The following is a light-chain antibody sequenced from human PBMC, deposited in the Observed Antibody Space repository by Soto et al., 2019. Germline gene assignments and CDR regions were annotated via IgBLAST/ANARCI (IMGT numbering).Light chain of an antibody. CDR3: QQYGSSPTT. J-gene: IGKJ1*01. V-gene: IGKV3-20*01. Sequence: EIVLTQSPGTLSLSPGERATLSCRASQSVSSSYLAWYQQKPGQAPRLLIYGASSRATGIPDRFSGSGSGTDFILTISILKPEDFAVYYCQQYGSSPTTFGQGTKV. CDR1: QSVSSSY. CDR2: GAS.